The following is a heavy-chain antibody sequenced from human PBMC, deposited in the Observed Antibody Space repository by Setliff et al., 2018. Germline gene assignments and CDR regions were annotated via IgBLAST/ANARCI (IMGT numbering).Heavy chain of an antibody. D-gene: IGHD3-3*01. V-gene: IGHV4-34*01. Sequence: PSETLSLTCAVYGGSFSGYYWSWIRQPPGKGLEWIGEINHSGSTYYNPSLKSRVTISVDTSKNQFSLKLSSVTAADTAVYYCASRATYYNFWSGYYLYWGQGTLVTVSS. CDR3: ASRATYYNFWSGYYLY. J-gene: IGHJ4*02. CDR2: INHSGST. CDR1: GGSFSGYY.